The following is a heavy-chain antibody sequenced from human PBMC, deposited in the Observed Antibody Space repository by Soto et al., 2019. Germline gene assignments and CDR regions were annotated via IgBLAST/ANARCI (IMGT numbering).Heavy chain of an antibody. CDR3: ARESGRRTYYYDSSGYYYSFDY. J-gene: IGHJ4*02. CDR1: GGTFSSYA. D-gene: IGHD3-22*01. CDR2: IIPIFGTA. Sequence: GASVKVSCKASGGTFSSYAISWVRQAPGQGLEWMGGIIPIFGTANYAQKFQGRVTITADESTSTAYMELSSLRSEDTAVYYCARESGRRTYYYDSSGYYYSFDYWGQGTLVTVSS. V-gene: IGHV1-69*13.